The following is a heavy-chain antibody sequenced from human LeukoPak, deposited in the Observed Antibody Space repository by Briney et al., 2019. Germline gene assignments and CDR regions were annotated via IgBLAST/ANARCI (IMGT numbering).Heavy chain of an antibody. V-gene: IGHV1-18*01. CDR2: ISAYNGNT. D-gene: IGHD6-13*01. CDR3: ARLAAGTGY. J-gene: IGHJ4*02. Sequence: ASVKVSCKTSGYSFTSYGISWVRQAPGQGLEWMGWISAYNGNTNYAQKVQGRVTMTTDTSTSTAYMELRSLRSEDTAVYYCARLAAGTGYWGQGTLVTVSS. CDR1: GYSFTSYG.